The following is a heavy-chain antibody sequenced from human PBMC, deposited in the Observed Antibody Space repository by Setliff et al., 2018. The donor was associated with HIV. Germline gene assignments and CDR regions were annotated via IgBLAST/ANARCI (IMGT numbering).Heavy chain of an antibody. CDR3: ARSGCKGGSCWSHSVMVF. CDR2: INHSGST. CDR1: GGSISSSSYY. Sequence: PSETLSLTCTVSGGSISSSSYYWGWIRQPPGKGLEWIGAINHSGSTNYNPSLKSRVTISVDTSKNQFFLNLTSMSAADSAVYYCARSGCKGGSCWSHSVMVFWGQGALVTVSS. J-gene: IGHJ4*02. V-gene: IGHV4-39*07. D-gene: IGHD2-15*01.